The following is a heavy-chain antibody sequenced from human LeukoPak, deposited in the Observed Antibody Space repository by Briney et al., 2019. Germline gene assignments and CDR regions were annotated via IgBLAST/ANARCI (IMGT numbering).Heavy chain of an antibody. CDR2: IRSDGSDK. D-gene: IGHD3-16*02. CDR3: ATSESLRLGELSPIDY. V-gene: IGHV3-30*02. J-gene: IGHJ4*02. Sequence: PGGSLRLSCAASGFNFRDYGMHWVRRTPGKGLEWVAFIRSDGSDKYYADSVKGRFTISRDTSRNTLYLQMNSLRAEDTAVYYCATSESLRLGELSPIDYWGQGTLVTVSS. CDR1: GFNFRDYG.